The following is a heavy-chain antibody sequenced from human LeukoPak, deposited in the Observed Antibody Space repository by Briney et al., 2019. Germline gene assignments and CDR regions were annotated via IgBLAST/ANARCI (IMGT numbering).Heavy chain of an antibody. J-gene: IGHJ4*02. Sequence: SETLSLTCTVSGGSVSSGSYYWSWIRQPPGKGLEWIGEIHHNGRTNSNPSLKGRVTMSLDTSKNQFSLTLSSVTAADTAVYFCASVPGYDDTIHYFDHWGRGTLVTVSS. V-gene: IGHV4-61*01. D-gene: IGHD3-3*01. CDR1: GGSVSSGSYY. CDR2: IHHNGRT. CDR3: ASVPGYDDTIHYFDH.